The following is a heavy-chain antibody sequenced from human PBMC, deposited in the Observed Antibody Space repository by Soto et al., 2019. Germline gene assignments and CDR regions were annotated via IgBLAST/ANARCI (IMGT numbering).Heavy chain of an antibody. D-gene: IGHD3-16*02. J-gene: IGHJ4*02. CDR3: AKDVPSSDG. CDR2: IDYGGSGT. CDR1: GFMFNFNA. V-gene: IGHV3-23*03. Sequence: EVQLLESGGGLVQPGGSLRLSCAASGFMFNFNATSWVRQSPQKGLEWVSTIDYGGSGTHYADSVKGRFTISRDNSKNTVCLQMDWLRVEDTAIYYCAKDVPSSDGWGQGTVVTVSS.